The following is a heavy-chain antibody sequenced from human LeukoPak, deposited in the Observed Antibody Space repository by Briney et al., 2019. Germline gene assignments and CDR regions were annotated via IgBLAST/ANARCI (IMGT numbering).Heavy chain of an antibody. CDR1: GFTFSSDD. CDR3: AKDIEPHCSGGSCYYFDY. J-gene: IGHJ4*02. D-gene: IGHD2-15*01. V-gene: IGHV3-23*01. Sequence: GGSLRLSCAASGFTFSSDDMNWVRQAPGKGLEWVSGISGNGYSTYYADSVKGRFTISRDNSKNTLSLQMNSLRAEDTAVYYCAKDIEPHCSGGSCYYFDYWGQGTLVTVSS. CDR2: ISGNGYST.